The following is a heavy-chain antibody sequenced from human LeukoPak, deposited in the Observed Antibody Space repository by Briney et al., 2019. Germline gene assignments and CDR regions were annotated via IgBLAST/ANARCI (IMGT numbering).Heavy chain of an antibody. J-gene: IGHJ4*02. V-gene: IGHV7-4-1*02. CDR2: INTNTGNP. CDR3: ARVESSGYYGPLFDY. D-gene: IGHD3-22*01. CDR1: GYTFISYA. Sequence: VASVKVSCKASGYTFISYAMNWVRQAPGQGLEWMGWINTNTGNPTYAQGFTGRFVFSLDTSVSTAYLQISSLKAEDTAVYYCARVESSGYYGPLFDYWGQGTLVTVSS.